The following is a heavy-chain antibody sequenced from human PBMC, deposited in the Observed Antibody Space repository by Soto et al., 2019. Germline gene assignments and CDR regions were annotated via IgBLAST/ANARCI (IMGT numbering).Heavy chain of an antibody. CDR1: GGTFNTYT. D-gene: IGHD1-26*01. CDR3: ASWRSYSGSYCFDY. V-gene: IGHV1-69*06. J-gene: IGHJ4*02. Sequence: ASVKVSCKASGGTFNTYTINWVRQAPGRGLEWVGQIVPMYDSVNYAENFQRRVTITADKSTKTAYMELTSLRSEDTALYFCASWRSYSGSYCFDYWGQGTLVTVSS. CDR2: IVPMYDSV.